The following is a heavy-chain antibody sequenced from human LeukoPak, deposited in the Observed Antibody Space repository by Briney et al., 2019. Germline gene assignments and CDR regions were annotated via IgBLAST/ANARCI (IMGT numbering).Heavy chain of an antibody. V-gene: IGHV4-59*01. CDR1: GGSISSYY. CDR2: IYYSGST. CDR3: ARHARITMVRGFSFPAFDI. D-gene: IGHD3-10*01. Sequence: SETLSLTCTVSGGSISSYYWSWIRQPPGKGLEWIGYIYYSGSTNYNPSLKSRVTISVDTSKNQFSLKLSSVTAADTAVYYCARHARITMVRGFSFPAFDIWGQGTMVTVSS. J-gene: IGHJ3*02.